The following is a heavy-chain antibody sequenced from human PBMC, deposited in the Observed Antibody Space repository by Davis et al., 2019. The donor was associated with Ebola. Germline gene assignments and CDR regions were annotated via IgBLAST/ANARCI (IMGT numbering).Heavy chain of an antibody. CDR1: GGSISSSSYY. D-gene: IGHD5-12*01. CDR2: INHSGST. CDR3: ARWRGYDYGGDY. Sequence: MPSETLSLTCTVSGGSISSSSYYWGWIRQPPGKGLEWIGEINHSGSTNYNPSLKSRVTISVDTSKNQFSLKLSSVTAADTAVYYCARWRGYDYGGDYWGQGTLVTVSS. J-gene: IGHJ4*02. V-gene: IGHV4-39*07.